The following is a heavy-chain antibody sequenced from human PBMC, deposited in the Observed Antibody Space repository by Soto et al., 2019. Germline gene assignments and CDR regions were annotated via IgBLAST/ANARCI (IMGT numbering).Heavy chain of an antibody. CDR2: ISYDGSNK. CDR1: GFTFSSYA. J-gene: IGHJ3*02. D-gene: IGHD3-3*01. V-gene: IGHV3-30-3*01. CDR3: ARELRFLDHDAFDI. Sequence: PGGSLRLSCAASGFTFSSYAMHWVRQAPGKGLEWVAVISYDGSNKYYADSVKGRFTISRDNSKNTLYLQMNSLRAEDTAVYYCARELRFLDHDAFDIWGQGTMVTVSS.